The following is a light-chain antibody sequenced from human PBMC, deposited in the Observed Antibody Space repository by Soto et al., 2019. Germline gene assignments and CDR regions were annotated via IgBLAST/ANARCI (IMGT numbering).Light chain of an antibody. V-gene: IGLV4-69*01. J-gene: IGLJ2*01. Sequence: QSVLTQSPSASASLGASVKLTCTLSSGHSSYVIAWHQQQPEKGPRYLMKLNSDGNHSKGDGIPDRFSGSSSGAERYLTISSLQSEDEADYYCQTWGTGIRVFGGGTKLTVL. CDR2: LNSDGNH. CDR3: QTWGTGIRV. CDR1: SGHSSYV.